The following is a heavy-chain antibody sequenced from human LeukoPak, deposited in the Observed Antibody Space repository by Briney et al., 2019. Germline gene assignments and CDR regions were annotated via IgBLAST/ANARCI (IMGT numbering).Heavy chain of an antibody. CDR1: GGSFSGYY. J-gene: IGHJ4*02. Sequence: SETLSLTCAVYGGSFSGYYWSWIRQPPGKGLEWIGEINHSGSTNYNPSLKGRVTISVDTSKNQFSLKLSSVTAADTAVYYCAREYYYDSSGLDYWGQGTLVTVSS. D-gene: IGHD3-22*01. CDR2: INHSGST. V-gene: IGHV4-34*01. CDR3: AREYYYDSSGLDY.